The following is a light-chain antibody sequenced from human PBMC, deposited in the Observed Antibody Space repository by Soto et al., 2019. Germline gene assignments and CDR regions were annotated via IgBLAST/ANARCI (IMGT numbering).Light chain of an antibody. J-gene: IGKJ3*01. Sequence: EIVLTQSPAPLSLSPGERATLSCRASQSVSSYLAWYQQKPGQAPRLLIYDASNRATGIPARFSGSGSGTDFTLTISSLEPEDFAVYYCQQRSNWPTLGPGTKVDIK. CDR2: DAS. V-gene: IGKV3-11*01. CDR3: QQRSNWPT. CDR1: QSVSSY.